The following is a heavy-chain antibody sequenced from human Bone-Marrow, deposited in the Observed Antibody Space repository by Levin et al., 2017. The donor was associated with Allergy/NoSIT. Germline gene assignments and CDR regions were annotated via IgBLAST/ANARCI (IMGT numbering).Heavy chain of an antibody. D-gene: IGHD2-8*01. V-gene: IGHV3-15*01. CDR3: FTMMYFGKDDVPPYLHV. CDR1: GLDFSGAW. J-gene: IGHJ3*01. Sequence: SGLDFSGAWVKWARQAPGKGLEWVGRIKSHAFGGTADYSPPVRGRFTISRDDSKDTVYLQMTALKTEDTAIYYCFTMMYFGKDDVPPYLHVWGQGTKVTVSS. CDR2: IKSHAFGGTA.